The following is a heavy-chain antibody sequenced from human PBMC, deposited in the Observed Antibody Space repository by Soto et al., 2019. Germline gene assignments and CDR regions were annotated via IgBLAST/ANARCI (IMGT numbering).Heavy chain of an antibody. CDR2: IYYSGST. CDR3: ARETRTVTNYDFWSGYYRGAFGS. CDR1: GGSISSYY. J-gene: IGHJ3*02. Sequence: SETLSLTCTVSGGSISSYYWSWIRQPPGKGLEWIGYIYYSGSTNYNPSLKSRVTISVDTSKNQFSLKLSSVTAADTAVYYCARETRTVTNYDFWSGYYRGAFGSWGQGTMVTVSS. D-gene: IGHD3-3*01. V-gene: IGHV4-59*01.